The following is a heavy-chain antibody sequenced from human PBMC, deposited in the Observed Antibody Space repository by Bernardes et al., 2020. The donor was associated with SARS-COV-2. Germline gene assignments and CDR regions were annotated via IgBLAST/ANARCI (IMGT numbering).Heavy chain of an antibody. CDR2: IYWNDDK. D-gene: IGHD3-22*01. V-gene: IGHV2-5*01. J-gene: IGHJ4*02. CDR1: GFSLTSSGLG. CDR3: VHSPTYYYDTDTYYFGRVDY. Sequence: SGPTLLKPTQTLTLTCPFSGFSLTSSGLGVGWIRQPPGKALEWLAIIYWNDDKRYSPSLKSRLTITKDTSKNQVVLAMTNMDPVDTATYYCVHSPTYYYDTDTYYFGRVDYWGQGTLVTVSS.